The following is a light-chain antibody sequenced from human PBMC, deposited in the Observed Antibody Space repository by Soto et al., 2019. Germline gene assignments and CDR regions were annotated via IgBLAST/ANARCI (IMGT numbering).Light chain of an antibody. V-gene: IGKV3-11*01. Sequence: EIVMTHSPATLSVSPGERATLSCRASQSVSSNLAWYQQKPGQAPRLLIYDASNRATGIPARFSGSGSGTDFTLTISSLEPEDFAVYYCQQRSNWPRSVNFGQGTRLEIK. CDR2: DAS. CDR1: QSVSSN. CDR3: QQRSNWPRSVN. J-gene: IGKJ5*01.